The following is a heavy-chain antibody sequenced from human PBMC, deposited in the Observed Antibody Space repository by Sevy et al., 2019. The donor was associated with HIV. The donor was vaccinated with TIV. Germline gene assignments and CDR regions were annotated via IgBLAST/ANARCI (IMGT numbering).Heavy chain of an antibody. D-gene: IGHD6-19*01. Sequence: GGSLRLSCAASGFTFDDYTMHWVRQAPGKGLEWVSLISWDGGSTYYAYSVKGRFTISRDNSKNSLYLQMNSLRTEDTALYYCAKDITVAGDYYYGMDVWGQGTTVTVSS. CDR2: ISWDGGST. CDR3: AKDITVAGDYYYGMDV. V-gene: IGHV3-43*01. CDR1: GFTFDDYT. J-gene: IGHJ6*02.